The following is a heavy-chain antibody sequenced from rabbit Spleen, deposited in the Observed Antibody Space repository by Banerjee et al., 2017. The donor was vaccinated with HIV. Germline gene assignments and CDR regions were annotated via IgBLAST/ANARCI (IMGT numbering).Heavy chain of an antibody. V-gene: IGHV1S45*01. D-gene: IGHD1-1*01. Sequence: QEQLVESGGGLVQPEGSLTLTCTASGFDFSSSYYMCWVRQAPGKGLECIACIYADSSGSTWYASWAKGRFTISKTSSTTVTLQMTSLTAADTATYFCARNYVNAFDPWGPGTLVTVS. J-gene: IGHJ2*01. CDR1: GFDFSSSYY. CDR3: ARNYVNAFDP. CDR2: IYADSSGST.